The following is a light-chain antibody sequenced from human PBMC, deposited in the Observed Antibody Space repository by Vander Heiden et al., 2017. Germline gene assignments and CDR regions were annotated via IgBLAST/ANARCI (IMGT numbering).Light chain of an antibody. CDR3: QQYGSSPLT. CDR2: GAS. Sequence: EIGLTLSPGTLSLSPGERATLSCRASQSVSSSYLAWYQQKPGQAPRLLIYGASSRATGIPDRFSGSGSGTDFTLTISRLEPEDFAVYYCQQYGSSPLTFGGGTKVEIK. V-gene: IGKV3-20*01. J-gene: IGKJ4*01. CDR1: QSVSSSY.